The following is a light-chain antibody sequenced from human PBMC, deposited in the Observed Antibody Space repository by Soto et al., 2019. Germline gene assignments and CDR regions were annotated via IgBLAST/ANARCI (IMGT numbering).Light chain of an antibody. CDR2: DAS. Sequence: EIVLTQSPGTLSLSPGERAILSCRASQSVSTYLAWYQQKPGQAPRLLIFDASNRATGIPARFRGSGSGTDFTLTISRLEPEDFAVYYCQQYGSSPITFGQGTRLEIK. V-gene: IGKV3-20*01. CDR3: QQYGSSPIT. J-gene: IGKJ5*01. CDR1: QSVSTY.